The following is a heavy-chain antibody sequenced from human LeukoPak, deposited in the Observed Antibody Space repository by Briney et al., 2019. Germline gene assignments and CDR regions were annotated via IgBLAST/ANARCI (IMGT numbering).Heavy chain of an antibody. V-gene: IGHV3-23*01. J-gene: IGHJ3*01. CDR2: IKGSGSFT. Sequence: GGSLRLSCAGSGFTFSNYALIWVRQAPGRGLEWVSAIKGSGSFTKYADSVTGRFTISRDNSKNMLYLQMSSLTADDTAIYYYARDPNGDYIGAFDFGGQGTMVTVSS. CDR3: ARDPNGDYIGAFDF. CDR1: GFTFSNYA. D-gene: IGHD4-17*01.